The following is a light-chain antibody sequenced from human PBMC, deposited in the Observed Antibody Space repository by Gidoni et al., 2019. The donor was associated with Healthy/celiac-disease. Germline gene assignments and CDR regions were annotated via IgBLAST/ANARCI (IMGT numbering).Light chain of an antibody. V-gene: IGKV1-33*01. J-gene: IGKJ5*01. CDR2: DAS. CDR1: QEISNY. Sequence: DIQMTQSPSSLSASVGDRVTITCQASQEISNYLNWYQQKPGKAPKLLIYDASNLETGVPSRFCGSGSGTDFTFTISSLQPEDIATYYCQQYDNLPITFGQGTRLEIK. CDR3: QQYDNLPIT.